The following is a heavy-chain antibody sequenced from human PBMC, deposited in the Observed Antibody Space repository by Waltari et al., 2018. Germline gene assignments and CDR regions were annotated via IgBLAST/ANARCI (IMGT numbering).Heavy chain of an antibody. CDR2: IYHSGRT. J-gene: IGHJ4*02. D-gene: IGHD3-22*01. V-gene: IGHV4-4*02. CDR1: GGSISTSNW. Sequence: QVQLQESGPGLVKPSGTLSLTCAVSGGSISTSNWWSWVRQPPGKGLVWIGEIYHSGRTDYNPSLKGRVTMAVDKSNNQFSLRLGSVTAADTAVYYCAIRGYYDSSGYWIHWGQGTLVTVSS. CDR3: AIRGYYDSSGYWIH.